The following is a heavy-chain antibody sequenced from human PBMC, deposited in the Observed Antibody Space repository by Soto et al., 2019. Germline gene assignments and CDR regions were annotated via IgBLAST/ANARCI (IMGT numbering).Heavy chain of an antibody. V-gene: IGHV1-8*01. D-gene: IGHD4-17*01. CDR3: ARDYGGNLGYYYYGMDV. CDR2: MNPNSGNT. J-gene: IGHJ6*02. CDR1: GYTFTSYD. Sequence: RASVKVSCKASGYTFTSYDINWVRQATGQGLEWMGWMNPNSGNTGYAQKFQGRVTMTRNTSISTAYMELSSLRSEDAAVYYCARDYGGNLGYYYYGMDVWGQGTTVTVSS.